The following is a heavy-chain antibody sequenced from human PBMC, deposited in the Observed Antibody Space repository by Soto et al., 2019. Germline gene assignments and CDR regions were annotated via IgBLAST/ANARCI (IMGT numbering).Heavy chain of an antibody. D-gene: IGHD2-15*01. Sequence: SETLSLTCTVSGGSISSGGYYRSWIRQHPGKGLEWIGYIYYSGSTYYNPSLKSRVTISVDTSKNQFSLRLSSVTAADTAVYYCASCYPNGPYYYYYYMDVWGKGTTVTVSS. J-gene: IGHJ6*03. CDR2: IYYSGST. CDR1: GGSISSGGYY. CDR3: ASCYPNGPYYYYYYMDV. V-gene: IGHV4-31*03.